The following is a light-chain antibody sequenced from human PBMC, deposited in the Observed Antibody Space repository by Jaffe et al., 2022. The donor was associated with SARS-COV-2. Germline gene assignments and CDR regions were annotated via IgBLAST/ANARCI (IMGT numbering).Light chain of an antibody. CDR3: QQYYSNPRT. J-gene: IGKJ1*01. CDR1: QSVLSNSDNKNS. Sequence: DIVMTQSPDSLAVSLGERATINCKSSQSVLSNSDNKNSLGWYQQKPGQPPKLLIYWASTRESGVPDRFSGSGSGTDFTLTISSLQAEDVAVYYCQQYYSNPRTFGQGTKVEIK. CDR2: WAS. V-gene: IGKV4-1*01.